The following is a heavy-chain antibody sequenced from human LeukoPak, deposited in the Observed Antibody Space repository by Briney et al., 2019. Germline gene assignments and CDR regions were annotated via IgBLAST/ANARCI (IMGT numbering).Heavy chain of an antibody. CDR3: ARGENSGSYFSYFDS. Sequence: PSETLSLTCAVYGGSSSGHYWTWIRQPPGKGLEWIGEIDHTGRSTYNPSLTSRVTISKDSSKNQFSLSLGSVIAADTAVYFCARGENSGSYFSYFDSWAQGTPVTVSS. V-gene: IGHV4-34*01. D-gene: IGHD3-10*01. CDR1: GGSSSGHY. J-gene: IGHJ5*01. CDR2: IDHTGRS.